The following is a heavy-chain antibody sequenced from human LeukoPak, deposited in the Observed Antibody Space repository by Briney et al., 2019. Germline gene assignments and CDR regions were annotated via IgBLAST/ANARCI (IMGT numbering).Heavy chain of an antibody. CDR2: IYSGGNT. CDR3: ARVDCSSTSCHDFYYYGMDV. D-gene: IGHD2-2*01. Sequence: PGGSLRLSCAASGFTVSSNYMNWVRQAPGKGLEWVSVIYSGGNTYYADSVKGRFTISRDNSKNTLYLQMNSLRAEDTAVYYCARVDCSSTSCHDFYYYGMDVWGQGTTVTVSS. CDR1: GFTVSSNY. J-gene: IGHJ6*02. V-gene: IGHV3-66*01.